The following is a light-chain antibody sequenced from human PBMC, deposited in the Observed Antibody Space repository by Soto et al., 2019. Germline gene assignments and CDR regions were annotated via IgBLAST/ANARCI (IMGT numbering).Light chain of an antibody. CDR1: ESLSTY. Sequence: EIVMTQSPATLSVSPGERVTLSCRARESLSTYLAWYQQKPGQAPRLLIYGASTKATGIPARFSGSGSATDFTLTISSLQSEDFAVYYCQSYNDWPFTFGQGTKLEI. J-gene: IGKJ2*01. CDR2: GAS. V-gene: IGKV3-15*01. CDR3: QSYNDWPFT.